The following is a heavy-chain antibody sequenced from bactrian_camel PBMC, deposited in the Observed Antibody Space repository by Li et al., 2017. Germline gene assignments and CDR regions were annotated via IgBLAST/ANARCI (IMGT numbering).Heavy chain of an antibody. CDR2: IGIYGIT. CDR1: GNTDSRSC. D-gene: IGHD2*01. V-gene: IGHV3S53*01. Sequence: HVQLVESGGGSVQAGGSLRLSCAASGNTDSRSCMGWFRQTPGTEREAVAGIGIYGITSYADSVKGRFTISRDNAKSTVYLRMDRLKSEDTAPYYCATRVSSDCTFSTPDGCYSHRGQCTQVTVS. J-gene: IGHJ4*01.